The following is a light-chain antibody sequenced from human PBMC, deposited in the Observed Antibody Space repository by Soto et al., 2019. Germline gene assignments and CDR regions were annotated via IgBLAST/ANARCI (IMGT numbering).Light chain of an antibody. Sequence: QSALTQPASVSGSPGQSITISCTGTSSDVGGYNSVSWYQQHPGKAPKLVIYEVTNRPSGISNRFSGSKSGNTASLTISALQAEHEADSYCSSYKSSSTRVFGTGTKGTV. CDR2: EVT. CDR1: SSDVGGYNS. J-gene: IGLJ1*01. V-gene: IGLV2-14*01. CDR3: SSYKSSSTRV.